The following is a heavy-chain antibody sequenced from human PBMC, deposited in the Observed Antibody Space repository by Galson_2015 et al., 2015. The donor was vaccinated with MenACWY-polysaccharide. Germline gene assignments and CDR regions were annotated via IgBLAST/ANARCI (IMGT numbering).Heavy chain of an antibody. CDR1: RFTLSSYW. J-gene: IGHJ6*02. CDR3: AREGPVGAPPTDV. D-gene: IGHD1-26*01. V-gene: IGHV3-74*01. Sequence: SLRLSCAASRFTLSSYWMHWVRQAPGQGLVWVSRINSEGSTTGHADSVKGRFTISRDNAKNTLYLLMNSLRVEATAVYYCAREGPVGAPPTDVSGHATTVTASS. CDR2: INSEGSTT.